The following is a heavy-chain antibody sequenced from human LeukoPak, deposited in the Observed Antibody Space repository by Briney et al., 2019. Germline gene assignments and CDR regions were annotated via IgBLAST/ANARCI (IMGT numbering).Heavy chain of an antibody. D-gene: IGHD3-9*01. CDR2: TYYSGST. V-gene: IGHV4-30-4*01. CDR3: ARGATRYYDILTGYSPYYYYGMDV. Sequence: SQTLSLTCTVSGGSISSGDYYWSWIRQPPGKGLEWIGYTYYSGSTYYNPSLKSRVTISVDTSKNQFSLKLSSVTAADTAVYYCARGATRYYDILTGYSPYYYYGMDVWGQGTTVTVSS. CDR1: GGSISSGDYY. J-gene: IGHJ6*02.